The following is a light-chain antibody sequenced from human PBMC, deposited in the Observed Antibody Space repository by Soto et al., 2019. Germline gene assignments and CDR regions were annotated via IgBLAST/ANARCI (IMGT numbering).Light chain of an antibody. CDR1: QSISSF. CDR2: DAS. Sequence: EIVLTQSPATLSLSPGERATLSCRASQSISSFLAWYQQKRGQAPRLLIYDASNRATDIPARFSGSGSGTDFTLTISSLEPEDFAVYYCQQRSNSPRTFGQGTTVEIK. J-gene: IGKJ1*01. V-gene: IGKV3-11*01. CDR3: QQRSNSPRT.